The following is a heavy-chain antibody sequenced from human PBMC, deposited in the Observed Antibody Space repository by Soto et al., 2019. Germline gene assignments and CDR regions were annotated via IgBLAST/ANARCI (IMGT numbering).Heavy chain of an antibody. J-gene: IGHJ4*02. D-gene: IGHD6-13*01. V-gene: IGHV3-48*02. Sequence: EVQLVESGGALAQPGGSLSLSCPASGLTFSGYSMNWVRQAPGKGLEGVSYISSSSSTIYYAGPVKGRFTISRDNAKNALYLQMNSLRDEDTAVYYCSSSSWYEYYFDYWGQGTLVTVSS. CDR3: SSSSWYEYYFDY. CDR2: ISSSSSTI. CDR1: GLTFSGYS.